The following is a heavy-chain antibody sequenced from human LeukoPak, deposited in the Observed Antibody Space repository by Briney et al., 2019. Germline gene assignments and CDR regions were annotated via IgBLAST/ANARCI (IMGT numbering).Heavy chain of an antibody. Sequence: SQTLSLTCDVSGGSISSGLYSWSWIRQPLGKGLEWIGYIYHTGSTYYNPSLKGRVTISVDTSKNQFSLRLSSVTAADTAVYYCARGQYDYGDSYWGQGTLVTVSS. D-gene: IGHD4-17*01. CDR3: ARGQYDYGDSY. CDR1: GGSISSGLYS. CDR2: IYHTGST. J-gene: IGHJ4*02. V-gene: IGHV4-30-2*01.